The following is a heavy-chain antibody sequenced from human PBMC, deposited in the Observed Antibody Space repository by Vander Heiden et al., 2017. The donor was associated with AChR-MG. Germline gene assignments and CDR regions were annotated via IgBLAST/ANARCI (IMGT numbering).Heavy chain of an antibody. D-gene: IGHD3-22*01. V-gene: IGHV3-30-3*01. J-gene: IGHJ4*02. CDR2: ISYDGSNK. CDR1: GFTFSSYA. CDR3: ARVSSFGYDSSGYPFDY. Sequence: QVQLVEPGGGVVQPGRSLRLPCAASGFTFSSYAMHWVRQAPGKGLEWVAVISYDGSNKYYADSVKGRFTISRDNSKNTLYLQMNSLRAEDTAVYYCARVSSFGYDSSGYPFDYWGQGTLVTVSS.